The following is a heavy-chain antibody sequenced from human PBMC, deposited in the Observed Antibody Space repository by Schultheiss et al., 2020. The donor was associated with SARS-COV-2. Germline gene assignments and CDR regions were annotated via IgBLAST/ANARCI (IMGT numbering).Heavy chain of an antibody. CDR1: GFTFSSYE. D-gene: IGHD5-18*01. Sequence: GGSLRLSCAASGFTFSSYEMNWVRQAPGKGLEWVSYISSSGSTIYYADSVKGRFTISRDNAKNSLYLQMNSLRAEDTAVYYCARDVLQLWLHAFDIWGQGTMVTVSS. CDR2: ISSSGSTI. J-gene: IGHJ3*02. CDR3: ARDVLQLWLHAFDI. V-gene: IGHV3-48*03.